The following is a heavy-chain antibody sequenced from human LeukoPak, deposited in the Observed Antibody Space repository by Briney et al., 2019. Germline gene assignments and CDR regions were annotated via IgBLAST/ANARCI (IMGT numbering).Heavy chain of an antibody. V-gene: IGHV3-23*01. J-gene: IGHJ4*02. CDR2: ISGSGGST. D-gene: IGHD6-19*01. CDR3: ARGTAVASQCFDY. Sequence: GGSLRLSCAASGFTFTSYSMSWVRQAPGKGLEWVSAISGSGGSTYYADSVKGRFTISRDNSKNTLYLQMNSLRAEDTAVYYCARGTAVASQCFDYWGQGTLVTVSS. CDR1: GFTFTSYS.